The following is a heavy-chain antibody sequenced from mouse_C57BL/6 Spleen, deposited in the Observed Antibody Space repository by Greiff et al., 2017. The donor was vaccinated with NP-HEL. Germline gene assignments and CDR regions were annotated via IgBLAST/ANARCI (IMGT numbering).Heavy chain of an antibody. Sequence: VQLQQSGPELVKPGASVKISCKASGYAFSSSWMNWVKQRPGKGLEWIGRIYPGDGDTNYNGKFKGKATLTADKSSSTAYMQLSSLTSEDSAVYFCASFGNYRDYYAMDYWGQGTSVTVSS. CDR1: GYAFSSSW. V-gene: IGHV1-82*01. CDR3: ASFGNYRDYYAMDY. CDR2: IYPGDGDT. J-gene: IGHJ4*01. D-gene: IGHD2-1*01.